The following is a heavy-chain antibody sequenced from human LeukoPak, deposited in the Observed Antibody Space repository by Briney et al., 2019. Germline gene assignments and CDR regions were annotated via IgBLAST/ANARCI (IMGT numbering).Heavy chain of an antibody. Sequence: SETLSLTCTVSGGSITSNFWSWVRQPPGKGLQWIGYLYNSGSTSDNPSLKSRATISGDTSKNQFSLRLNSVTAADTAVYYCARAQPNWNPPDYWGQGTLVTVSS. V-gene: IGHV4-59*08. D-gene: IGHD1-1*01. CDR2: LYNSGST. CDR3: ARAQPNWNPPDY. CDR1: GGSITSNF. J-gene: IGHJ4*02.